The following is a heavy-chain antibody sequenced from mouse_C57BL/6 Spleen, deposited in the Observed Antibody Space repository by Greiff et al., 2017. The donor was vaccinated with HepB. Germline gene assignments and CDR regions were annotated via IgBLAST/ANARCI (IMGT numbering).Heavy chain of an antibody. V-gene: IGHV1-15*01. J-gene: IGHJ2*01. CDR2: IDPETGGT. Sequence: VKLQQSGAELVRPGASVTLSCKASGYTFTDYEMHWVKQTHVHGLEWIGAIDPETGGTAYNQKFKGKAILTADKSSSTAYMELRSLTSEDSAVYYCTRWVNGPFDYWGQGTTLTVSS. CDR1: GYTFTDYE. CDR3: TRWVNGPFDY. D-gene: IGHD1-1*01.